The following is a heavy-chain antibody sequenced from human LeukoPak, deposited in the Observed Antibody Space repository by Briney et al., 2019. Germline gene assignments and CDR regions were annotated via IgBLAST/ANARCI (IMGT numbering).Heavy chain of an antibody. Sequence: GGSLGLSCAASGFTFSNAWMSWVRQAPGKGLEWVGRSKSKTDGETTDYAAPVKGRFTISRDDSKNTLCLQMNSLKTEDTAVYYCTTGVGYYGSGSSKTARNDYWGQGTLVTVSS. CDR2: SKSKTDGETT. CDR1: GFTFSNAW. D-gene: IGHD3-10*01. V-gene: IGHV3-15*01. J-gene: IGHJ4*02. CDR3: TTGVGYYGSGSSKTARNDY.